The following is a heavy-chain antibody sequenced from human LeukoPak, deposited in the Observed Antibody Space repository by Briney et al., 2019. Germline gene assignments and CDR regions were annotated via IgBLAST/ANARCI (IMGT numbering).Heavy chain of an antibody. D-gene: IGHD6-25*01. Sequence: ASVKVSCKASGYTFTSYGISWVRQAPGQGLEWMGWISAYNGNTNYAQKLQGRVTMTTDTSTSTAYMELRSLRSDDTAVYYCARDEVVQSSDQSWFDPWGQGTLVTVSS. CDR2: ISAYNGNT. J-gene: IGHJ5*02. V-gene: IGHV1-18*01. CDR1: GYTFTSYG. CDR3: ARDEVVQSSDQSWFDP.